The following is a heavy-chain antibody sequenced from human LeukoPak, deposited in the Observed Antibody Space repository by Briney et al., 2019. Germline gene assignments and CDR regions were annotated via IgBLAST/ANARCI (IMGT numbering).Heavy chain of an antibody. CDR1: GGSFSGYY. V-gene: IGHV4-34*01. CDR2: INHNGST. J-gene: IGHJ6*02. D-gene: IGHD1-26*01. CDR3: ARGFLGLNGGV. Sequence: SETLSLTCGVSGGSFSGYYWNWIRQAPGKGLVWIGEINHNGSTSSNPSLKSRVTISVDTSRSRFSLKLNSATAADTAVYYCARGFLGLNGGVWGQGTTVTVSS.